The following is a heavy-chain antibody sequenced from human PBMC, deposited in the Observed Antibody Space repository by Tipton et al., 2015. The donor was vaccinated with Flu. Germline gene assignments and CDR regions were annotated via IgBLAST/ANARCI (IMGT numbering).Heavy chain of an antibody. CDR1: GGSISSYY. J-gene: IGHJ4*02. Sequence: TLSLTCTVSGGSISSYYWSWIRQPAGKGLEWIGRMHASGVTNYNPSLKSRASMSVDTSMDQFSLKLTSVTAADTALYYCARDPYKASGSLYDGGDYFDFLGLGTLVSVS. CDR3: ARDPYKASGSLYDGGDYFDF. CDR2: MHASGVT. D-gene: IGHD3-10*01. V-gene: IGHV4-4*07.